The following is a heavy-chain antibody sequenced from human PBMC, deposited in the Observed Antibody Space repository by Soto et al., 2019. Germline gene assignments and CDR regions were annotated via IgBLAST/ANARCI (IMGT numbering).Heavy chain of an antibody. J-gene: IGHJ4*03. CDR3: ARDGVAAGNINFDY. CDR2: ISGDSGNT. D-gene: IGHD6-19*01. Sequence: ASVKVSCKASGYMFTKSAMHWVRQAPGQGLEWMGWISGDSGNTKYSPKLQDRVTIIRDTSASTAYMELSSLRSEDTALYYCARDGVAAGNINFDYWGQGTLVTVSS. CDR1: GYMFTKSA. V-gene: IGHV1-3*01.